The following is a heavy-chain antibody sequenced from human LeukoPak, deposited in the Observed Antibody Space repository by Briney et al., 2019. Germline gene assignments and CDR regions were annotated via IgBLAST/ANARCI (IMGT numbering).Heavy chain of an antibody. D-gene: IGHD3-22*01. V-gene: IGHV4-59*01. CDR1: GGSISGYY. CDR2: IYYSGSA. J-gene: IGHJ4*02. CDR3: ARVGDSSGYSVLDS. Sequence: PSETPSLTCTVSGGSISGYYWSWIRRPPGKGLEWIGHIYYSGSADYNASLKSRATMFVDTSKNEFSLTLRSVTAADTAVYYCARVGDSSGYSVLDSWGQGTLVTVSS.